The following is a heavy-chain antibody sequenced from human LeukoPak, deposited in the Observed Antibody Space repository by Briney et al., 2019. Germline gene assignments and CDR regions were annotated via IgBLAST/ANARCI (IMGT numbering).Heavy chain of an antibody. V-gene: IGHV3-7*01. CDR3: AKGSSRPPNAFDI. CDR1: GLTFSGHW. J-gene: IGHJ3*02. D-gene: IGHD6-6*01. CDR2: IRQDGSEK. Sequence: GGSLRLSCAASGLTFSGHWMSWVRQAPGKGLEWVASIRQDGSEKHYVDSVEGRFTISRDNAKNSLHLQMNSLRAEDTAVYYCAKGSSRPPNAFDIWGQGTLVTVSS.